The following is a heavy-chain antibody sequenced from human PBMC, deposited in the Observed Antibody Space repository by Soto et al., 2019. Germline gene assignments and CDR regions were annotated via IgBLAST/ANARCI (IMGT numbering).Heavy chain of an antibody. D-gene: IGHD4-4*01. J-gene: IGHJ2*01. CDR3: ARRNSGWYFDL. V-gene: IGHV3-23*01. Sequence: EVQLLESGGGLVQPGGSLRLSCAASGFTFSRYAMTWVRQAPGKGLQWVSVISGSGDSTYYADSVKGRFTISRDNSKNTLYLQMNSLRAEDTAVYYWARRNSGWYFDLWGRGTLVTVSS. CDR2: ISGSGDST. CDR1: GFTFSRYA.